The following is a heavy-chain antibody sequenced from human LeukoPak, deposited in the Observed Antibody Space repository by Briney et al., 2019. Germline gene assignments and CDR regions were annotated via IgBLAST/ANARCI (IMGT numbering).Heavy chain of an antibody. D-gene: IGHD3-10*01. Sequence: ASVKVSCKASGYTFTSYAMHWVRQAPGQRLEQMGWINAGNGNTKYSQKFQGRVTITRDTSASTAYMELSSLRSEDTAVYYCARDRGFTYWYFDLWGRGTLVTVSS. J-gene: IGHJ2*01. CDR2: INAGNGNT. V-gene: IGHV1-3*01. CDR3: ARDRGFTYWYFDL. CDR1: GYTFTSYA.